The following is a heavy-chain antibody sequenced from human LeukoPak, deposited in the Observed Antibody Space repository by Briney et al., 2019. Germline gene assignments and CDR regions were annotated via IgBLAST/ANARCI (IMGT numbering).Heavy chain of an antibody. Sequence: GGSLRLSCAASGFTVSSDYMTWVRQAPGKGLEWVSLIYSGGSTYYADSVKGRFAISRDNSKNTLYLQMNSLRAEDTAVYSCARGLGSGTYTDYYMDVWGNGTTVTVSS. CDR1: GFTVSSDY. J-gene: IGHJ6*03. CDR2: IYSGGST. D-gene: IGHD3-10*01. CDR3: ARGLGSGTYTDYYMDV. V-gene: IGHV3-53*01.